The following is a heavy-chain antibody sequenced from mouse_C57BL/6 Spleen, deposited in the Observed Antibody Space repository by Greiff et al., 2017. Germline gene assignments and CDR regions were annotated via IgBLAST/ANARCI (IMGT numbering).Heavy chain of an antibody. V-gene: IGHV7-1*01. CDR1: GFTFSDFY. CDR2: SRNKANDYTP. J-gene: IGHJ4*01. D-gene: IGHD2-1*01. Sequence: EVKVVESGGGLVQSGRSLRLSCATSGFTFSDFYMEWVRQAPGKGLEWIAASRNKANDYTPEYSASVKGRFIVSRDTSKSILYLQVNALRAEQTAIYYCAREPLPRGGKDYWGQGTSVTVSS. CDR3: AREPLPRGGKDY.